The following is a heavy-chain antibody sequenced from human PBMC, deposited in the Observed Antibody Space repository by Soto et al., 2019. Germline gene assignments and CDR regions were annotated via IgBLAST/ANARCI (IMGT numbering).Heavy chain of an antibody. D-gene: IGHD3-3*01. CDR2: IHHSGSS. Sequence: SETLSLTCIVSGGSIGSGDYYWIWIRHPPGKGLEWIGYIHHSGSSQYHPSLRGRVSFSIDTSTNQFSLELRSVTGADTAVYFCARDVLDMTIDYYFDSWGQGSLVTVSS. J-gene: IGHJ4*02. V-gene: IGHV4-30-4*01. CDR1: GGSIGSGDYY. CDR3: ARDVLDMTIDYYFDS.